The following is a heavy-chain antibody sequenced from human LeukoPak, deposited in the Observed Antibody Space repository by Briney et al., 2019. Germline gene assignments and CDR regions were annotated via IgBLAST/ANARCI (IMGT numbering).Heavy chain of an antibody. Sequence: SESLSLTCAVYGGSFSGYYWSWNRQPPGKGLEWIGEINHSGNTNYNTSLKSRVTISVDTSKTQFSLKLSSVTAADTAVYYCARGPLGYCSSTSSAPPACGGFDPWAKGTLVTVSS. CDR3: ARGPLGYCSSTSSAPPACGGFDP. CDR1: GGSFSGYY. CDR2: INHSGNT. D-gene: IGHD2-2*01. J-gene: IGHJ5*02. V-gene: IGHV4-34*01.